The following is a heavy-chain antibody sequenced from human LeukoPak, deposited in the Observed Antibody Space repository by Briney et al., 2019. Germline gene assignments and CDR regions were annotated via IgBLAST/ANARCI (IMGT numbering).Heavy chain of an antibody. CDR2: IYYTGST. Sequence: SETLSLTCTVSGDSISSGDYYWSWIRQPPGKGLEWMGYIYYTGSTYHNPSLKSRITTSVDTSKNQFSLKLSSVTAADTAVYYCARGFDYGGNFDVWGQGTVVTVSS. CDR1: GDSISSGDYY. D-gene: IGHD4-23*01. V-gene: IGHV4-30-4*01. CDR3: ARGFDYGGNFDV. J-gene: IGHJ3*01.